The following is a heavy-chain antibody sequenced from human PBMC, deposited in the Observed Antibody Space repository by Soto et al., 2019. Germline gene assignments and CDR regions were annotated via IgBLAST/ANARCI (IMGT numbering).Heavy chain of an antibody. V-gene: IGHV3-23*01. CDR2: ISGSGGST. J-gene: IGHJ3*02. Sequence: PGGSLRLSCAASGFTFSSYAMSWVRQAPGKGLEWVSAISGSGGSTYYADSVKGRFTISRDNSKNTLYLQMNSLRAEDTAVYYCANHGSTYYDFWSGYPDAFDIWGQGTMVTVSS. CDR1: GFTFSSYA. D-gene: IGHD3-3*01. CDR3: ANHGSTYYDFWSGYPDAFDI.